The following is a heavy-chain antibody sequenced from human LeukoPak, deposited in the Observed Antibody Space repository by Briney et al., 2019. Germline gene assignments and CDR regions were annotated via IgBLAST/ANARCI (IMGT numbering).Heavy chain of an antibody. Sequence: GGSLGLSCAASGFTVSSNYMSWVRQAPGKGLEWVSYISSSSSYIYYADSVKGRFTISRDNAKNSLYLQMNSLRAEDTAVYYCAKKLADYYYDSSGYCDYWGQGTLVTVSS. D-gene: IGHD3-22*01. CDR1: GFTVSSNY. J-gene: IGHJ4*02. CDR3: AKKLADYYYDSSGYCDY. CDR2: ISSSSSYI. V-gene: IGHV3-21*05.